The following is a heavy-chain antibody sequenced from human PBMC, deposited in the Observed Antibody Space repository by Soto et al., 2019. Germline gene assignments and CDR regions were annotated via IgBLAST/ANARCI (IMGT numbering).Heavy chain of an antibody. J-gene: IGHJ4*02. V-gene: IGHV4-59*01. CDR1: GGSISSYY. Sequence: SETLSLSCTVSGGSISSYYWSWIRQPPGKGLEWIGYIYYSGSTNYNPSLKSRVTISVDTSKNQFSLRLSSVTAADTAVYYCARGLVDTAMGTDYWGQRTLVTVSS. D-gene: IGHD5-18*01. CDR3: ARGLVDTAMGTDY. CDR2: IYYSGST.